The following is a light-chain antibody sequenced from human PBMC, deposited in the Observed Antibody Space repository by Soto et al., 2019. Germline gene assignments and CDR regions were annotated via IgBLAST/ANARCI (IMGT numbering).Light chain of an antibody. Sequence: QSAVTQPASVSGSPGQSITISCTGTSSDVGSYNLVSWYQQHPGKAPKLMIYEGSKRPSGVSNRLSGSKSGNTASLTISGLQAEDEADYYCCSYAGSSTYIFGTGT. CDR2: EGS. CDR1: SSDVGSYNL. CDR3: CSYAGSSTYI. V-gene: IGLV2-23*01. J-gene: IGLJ1*01.